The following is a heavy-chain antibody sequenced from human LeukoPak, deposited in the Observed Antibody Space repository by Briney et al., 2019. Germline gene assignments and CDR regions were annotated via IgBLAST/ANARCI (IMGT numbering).Heavy chain of an antibody. CDR2: IRSKAYGGTT. CDR1: GFTFGDYA. Sequence: GGSLRLSCTASGFTFGDYAMSWVRQAPGKGLEWVGFIRSKAYGGTTEYPASVKGRFTISRDDSKSIAYLQMNSLKTEDTAVYYCTPIDYGDYIGVSGYWGQGTLVTVSS. V-gene: IGHV3-49*04. J-gene: IGHJ4*02. CDR3: TPIDYGDYIGVSGY. D-gene: IGHD4-17*01.